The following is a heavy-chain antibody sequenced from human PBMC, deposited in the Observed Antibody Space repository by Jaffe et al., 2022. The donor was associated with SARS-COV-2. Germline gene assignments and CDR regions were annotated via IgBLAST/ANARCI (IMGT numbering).Heavy chain of an antibody. CDR2: ISSSSSTI. V-gene: IGHV3-48*01. CDR1: GFTFSSYS. D-gene: IGHD3-10*01. CDR3: ASIQLWFGYYFDY. J-gene: IGHJ4*02. Sequence: EVQLVESGGGLVQPGGSLRLSCAASGFTFSSYSMNWVRQAPGKGLEWVSYISSSSSTIYYADSVKGRFTISRDNAKNSLYLQMNSLRAEDTAVYYCASIQLWFGYYFDYWGQGTLVTVSS.